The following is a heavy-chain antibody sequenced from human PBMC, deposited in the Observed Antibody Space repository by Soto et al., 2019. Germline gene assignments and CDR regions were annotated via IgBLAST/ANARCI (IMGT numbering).Heavy chain of an antibody. CDR2: ISYDGSNK. CDR1: GFTFSSYA. D-gene: IGHD3-3*01. Sequence: PGGSLRLSCAASGFTFSSYAMHWVRQAPGKGLEWVAVISYDGSNKYYADSVKGRFTISRDNSKNTLYLQMNSLRAEDTAVYYCARDKSSAALLRFLEWLSPHGMDVWGQGTTVTVSS. CDR3: ARDKSSAALLRFLEWLSPHGMDV. V-gene: IGHV3-30-3*01. J-gene: IGHJ6*02.